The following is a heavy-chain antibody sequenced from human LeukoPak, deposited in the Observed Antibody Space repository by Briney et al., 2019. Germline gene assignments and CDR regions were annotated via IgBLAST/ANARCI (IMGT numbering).Heavy chain of an antibody. CDR3: AKDLSSGHYYYYGMDV. D-gene: IGHD6-19*01. CDR2: ISWNSGNI. V-gene: IGHV3-9*01. J-gene: IGHJ6*02. Sequence: GGSLRLSCATSGFTFDDSAMHWVRQAPGKGLEWVSGISWNSGNIGYADSVKGRFTISRDNAKTSLYLQMNGLRAEDTALYYCAKDLSSGHYYYYGMDVWGQGTTVTVSS. CDR1: GFTFDDSA.